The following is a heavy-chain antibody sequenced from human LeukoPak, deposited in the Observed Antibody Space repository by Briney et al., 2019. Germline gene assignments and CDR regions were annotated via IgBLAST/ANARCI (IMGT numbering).Heavy chain of an antibody. CDR3: AKLESWYYFDY. D-gene: IGHD2-15*01. J-gene: IGHJ4*02. V-gene: IGHV3-23*01. Sequence: GGSLRLSCAASGLXFSNYAISWVRQAPGKGLEWVSVISGSGGSAYYADSVKGRFTISRDNSKNTLYLQMNSLRAEDTAVYYCAKLESWYYFDYWGLGTLVTVSS. CDR2: ISGSGGSA. CDR1: GLXFSNYA.